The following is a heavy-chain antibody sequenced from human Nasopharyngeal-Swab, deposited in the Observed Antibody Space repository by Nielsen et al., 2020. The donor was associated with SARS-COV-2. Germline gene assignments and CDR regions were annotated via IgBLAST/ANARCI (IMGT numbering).Heavy chain of an antibody. CDR2: ITRSGNT. J-gene: IGHJ6*03. D-gene: IGHD2-2*01. CDR3: ARVNNGGGIVPASYSCFMDV. Sequence: SETLSLTCSLNGVSFSGYHWGWIRQSPGKGLEWIGDITRSGNTNYNPALKSRVTMSVATSKDEFSLKLTSVTAAATAIYFCARVNNGGGIVPASYSCFMDVWGKGTSVAVSS. CDR1: GVSFSGYH. V-gene: IGHV4-34*01.